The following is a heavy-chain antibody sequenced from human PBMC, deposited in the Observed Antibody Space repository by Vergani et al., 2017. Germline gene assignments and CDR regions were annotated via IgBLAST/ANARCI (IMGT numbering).Heavy chain of an antibody. CDR3: AKHFRGWGIDY. Sequence: QVQLVELGGGVVQRGGSLRPSCATFGFTFSNYDMQWIRQGSGKGSEFVAFIQFAGSNQYYADSVKGRFTLSRDFSKNTLYLQMNSLRTDDTATYFCAKHFRGWGIDYWGQGTQVIVSS. V-gene: IGHV3-30*02. D-gene: IGHD3-16*01. CDR1: GFTFSNYD. J-gene: IGHJ4*02. CDR2: IQFAGSNQ.